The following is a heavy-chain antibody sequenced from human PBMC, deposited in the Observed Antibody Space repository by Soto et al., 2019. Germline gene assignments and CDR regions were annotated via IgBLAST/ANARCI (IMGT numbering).Heavy chain of an antibody. CDR3: ARDIQTHCSGGSCPRQIDY. CDR2: ISAYNGNT. CDR1: GYTFTSYG. Sequence: ASVKVSCKASGYTFTSYGISWVRQAPGQGLEWMGWISAYNGNTNYAQKLQGRVTMTTDTSTSTAYMELRSLRSDDTAVYYCARDIQTHCSGGSCPRQIDYWGQGTLVTVSS. J-gene: IGHJ4*02. D-gene: IGHD2-15*01. V-gene: IGHV1-18*01.